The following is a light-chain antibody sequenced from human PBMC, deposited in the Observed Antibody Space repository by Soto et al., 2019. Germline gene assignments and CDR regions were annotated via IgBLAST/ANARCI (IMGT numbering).Light chain of an antibody. Sequence: VMLKHSVGALSLSTGERATLSCRASQSVSSSYLAWYQQTPGQAPRLLIYGASSRATGIPDRFSGSGSGTEFTLTISSLQSEDFAVYYCQQYNEWPPLTFGGGTNVAIK. CDR2: GAS. CDR3: QQYNEWPPLT. J-gene: IGKJ4*01. V-gene: IGKV3-20*01. CDR1: QSVSSSY.